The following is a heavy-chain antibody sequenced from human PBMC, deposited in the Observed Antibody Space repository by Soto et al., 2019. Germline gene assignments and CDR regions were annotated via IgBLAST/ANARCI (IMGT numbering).Heavy chain of an antibody. D-gene: IGHD6-25*01. Sequence: GGSLRLSCAASGFIFSHTWINWVRQAPGKGLEWVGRIKTKIEGGTTNYAAPVKGRFTVSGDDSKNTVYLHMNSLRTEDTAVYYCTADIPNISANYGMDVWGQGTTVTVSS. CDR1: GFIFSHTW. CDR2: IKTKIEGGTT. CDR3: TADIPNISANYGMDV. V-gene: IGHV3-15*07. J-gene: IGHJ6*02.